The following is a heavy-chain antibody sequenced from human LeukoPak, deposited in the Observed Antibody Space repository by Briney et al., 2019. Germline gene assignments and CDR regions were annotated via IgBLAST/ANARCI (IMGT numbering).Heavy chain of an antibody. J-gene: IGHJ4*02. Sequence: SETLSLTCTVSGGSISSYYWSWIRQPAGKGLEWIGRIYASGSTNYNPSLKSRVTMSVDTSKNQFSLKLSSVTAADTAVYYCARVRVWDPVHSYAFDYWGQGTLVTVSS. CDR2: IYASGST. CDR1: GGSISSYY. CDR3: ARVRVWDPVHSYAFDY. V-gene: IGHV4-4*07. D-gene: IGHD5-18*01.